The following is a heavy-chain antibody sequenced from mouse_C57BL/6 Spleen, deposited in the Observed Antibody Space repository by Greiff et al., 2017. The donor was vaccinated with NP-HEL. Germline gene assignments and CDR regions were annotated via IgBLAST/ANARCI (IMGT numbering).Heavy chain of an antibody. J-gene: IGHJ1*03. Sequence: QVQLQQPGPELVKPGASVKISCKASGYAFSSSWMNWVKQRPGKGLEWIGRIYPGDGDTNYNGKFKGKATLTADNSSSTAYMQHSSLTSEDSAVYFCARWDYYGSSWYFDVWGTGTTVTVSS. CDR1: GYAFSSSW. D-gene: IGHD1-1*01. CDR2: IYPGDGDT. V-gene: IGHV1-82*01. CDR3: ARWDYYGSSWYFDV.